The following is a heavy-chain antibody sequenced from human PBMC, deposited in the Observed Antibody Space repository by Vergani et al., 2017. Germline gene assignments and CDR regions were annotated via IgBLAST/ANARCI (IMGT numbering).Heavy chain of an antibody. CDR1: GFTFSSYG. V-gene: IGHV3-33*01. J-gene: IGHJ5*02. CDR2: IWYYGSNK. Sequence: QVQLVESGGGVVQPGRSLRLSCAASGFTFSSYGMHWVRQAPGKGLEWVAVIWYYGSNKQYVDSVKGRFTISRDNSKNTLSLQMNSLRPEDTAVYYCARXGGTAAGDNWFDPWGQGTLVTVSS. D-gene: IGHD6-13*01. CDR3: ARXGGTAAGDNWFDP.